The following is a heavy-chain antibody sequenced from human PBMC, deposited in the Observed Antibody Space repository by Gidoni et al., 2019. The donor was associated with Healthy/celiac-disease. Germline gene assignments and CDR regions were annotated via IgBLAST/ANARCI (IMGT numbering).Heavy chain of an antibody. CDR2: IYPGDSDT. CDR1: RYSFTSYW. J-gene: IGHJ5*02. D-gene: IGHD4-17*01. Sequence: EVQLVKSGAEVKKPGESLTISCKGSRYSFTSYWIGWVRQMPGKGLEWMGIIYPGDSDTRYSPSFQGQVTISADKSISTAMYYCARLRTVTTFSFVNNWFDPWGQGTLVTVSS. CDR3: NWFDP. V-gene: IGHV5-51*01.